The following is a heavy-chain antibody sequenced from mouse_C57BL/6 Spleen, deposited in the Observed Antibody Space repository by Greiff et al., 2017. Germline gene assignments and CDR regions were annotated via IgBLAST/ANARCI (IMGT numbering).Heavy chain of an antibody. CDR2: INPNNGGT. Sequence: VHVKQSGPELVKPGASVKIPCKASGYTFTDYNMDWVKQSHGKSLEWIGDINPNNGGTIYNQKFKGKATLTVDKSSSTAYMELRSLTSEDTAVYYCARAPYYGSSSYYFDYWGQGTTLTVSS. V-gene: IGHV1-18*01. CDR1: GYTFTDYN. J-gene: IGHJ2*01. CDR3: ARAPYYGSSSYYFDY. D-gene: IGHD1-1*01.